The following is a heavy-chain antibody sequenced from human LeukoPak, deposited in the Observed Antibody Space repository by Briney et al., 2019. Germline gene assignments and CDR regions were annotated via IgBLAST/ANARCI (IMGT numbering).Heavy chain of an antibody. V-gene: IGHV4-31*11. CDR1: GGSTSSGGNY. Sequence: SETLSLTCDVSGGSTSSGGNYWSWIRQHPGKGLEWIGYFYYSGSTYYNPSLKSRVTISVDTSKNQFSLKLSSVTAADTAVYYCARGSNWYYFDYWGQGTLVTVSS. D-gene: IGHD6-13*01. J-gene: IGHJ4*02. CDR2: FYYSGST. CDR3: ARGSNWYYFDY.